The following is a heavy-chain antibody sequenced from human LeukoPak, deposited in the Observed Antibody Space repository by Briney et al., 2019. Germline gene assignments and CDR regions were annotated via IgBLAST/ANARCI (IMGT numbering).Heavy chain of an antibody. CDR2: INHSGST. V-gene: IGHV4-34*01. CDR1: GGSFSGYY. CDR3: ARESLDGGVTHWYYYGMDV. J-gene: IGHJ6*02. Sequence: SETLSLTCAVYGGSFSGYYWSWIRQPPGKGLEWIGEINHSGSTNYNPSLKSRVTISVDTSKNQFSLKLSSVTAADTAVYYCARESLDGGVTHWYYYGMDVWGQGTTVTVSS. D-gene: IGHD4-23*01.